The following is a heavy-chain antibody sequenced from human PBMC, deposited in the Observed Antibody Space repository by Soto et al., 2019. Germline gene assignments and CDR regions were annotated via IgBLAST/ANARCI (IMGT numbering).Heavy chain of an antibody. J-gene: IGHJ4*02. V-gene: IGHV4-31*03. CDR1: GGSISSGGYY. CDR2: IYYSGST. D-gene: IGHD4-17*01. CDR3: ARGRGTVTTVTTHLDY. Sequence: QVQLQESGPGLVKPSQTLSLTCTVSGGSISSGGYYWSWIRQHPGKGLEWIGYIYYSGSTYYNPSLKSRVPISVDTSKNQFSLKLSSVTAADTAVYYCARGRGTVTTVTTHLDYWGQGTLVTVSS.